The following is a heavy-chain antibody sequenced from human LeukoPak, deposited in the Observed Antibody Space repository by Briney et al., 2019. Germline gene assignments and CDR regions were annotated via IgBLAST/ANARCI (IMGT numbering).Heavy chain of an antibody. V-gene: IGHV3-23*01. CDR3: AKAIGQEVPAASRWYDP. CDR2: VSHGGDYT. Sequence: GGSLRLSCAAPGFTFSNYAMTWVRQAPGKGLEWVATVSHGGDYTYHADSVKGRFTISRDNFKNTLYLQMNSLRVEDTAVYYCAKAIGQEVPAASRWYDPWGQGTLVTVSS. CDR1: GFTFSNYA. D-gene: IGHD2-2*01. J-gene: IGHJ5*02.